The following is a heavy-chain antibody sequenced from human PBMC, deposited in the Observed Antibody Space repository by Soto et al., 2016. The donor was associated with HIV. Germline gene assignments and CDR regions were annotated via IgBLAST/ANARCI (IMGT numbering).Heavy chain of an antibody. CDR2: VSYVGTT. CDR3: AREPSPTGHSRGVDY. CDR1: GASIGNGGYY. D-gene: IGHD4-4*01. V-gene: IGHV4-31*03. J-gene: IGHJ4*01. Sequence: QVSLQESGPGLVRPSQSLSVRCNVSGASIGNGGYYWSWIRQFPDKGLQWIGFVSYVGTTNYNPSLKSRISILVDTSKNQFSLLMRSVTAADTAIYYCAREPSPTGHSRGVDYWGQG.